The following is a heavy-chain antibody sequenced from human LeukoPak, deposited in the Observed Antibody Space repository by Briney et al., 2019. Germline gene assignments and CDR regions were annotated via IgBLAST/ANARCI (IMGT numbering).Heavy chain of an antibody. J-gene: IGHJ3*02. D-gene: IGHD2-2*01. Sequence: SGTLSLTCTVSGGSISSYYWTWIRQPPGKGLEWIGYIFYSGGSNYNPSLKSRVTISVDTSKNHFSLRLSSVTAADTAVYYCARLGSTFDIWGQGTMVTVAS. V-gene: IGHV4-59*08. CDR3: ARLGSTFDI. CDR2: IFYSGGS. CDR1: GGSISSYY.